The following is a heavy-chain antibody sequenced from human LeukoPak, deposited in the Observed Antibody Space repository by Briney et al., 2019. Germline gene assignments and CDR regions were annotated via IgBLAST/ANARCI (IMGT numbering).Heavy chain of an antibody. CDR1: GGSFSGYY. CDR2: INHSGST. D-gene: IGHD6-19*01. Sequence: ASETLSLTCAVYGGSFSGYYWSWIRQPPGKGLEWIGEINHSGSTNYNPSLKSRVTISVDTSKNQFSLKLSSVTAADTAVYYCARDMSSGWSTYSDYWGQGTLVTVSS. V-gene: IGHV4-34*01. CDR3: ARDMSSGWSTYSDY. J-gene: IGHJ4*02.